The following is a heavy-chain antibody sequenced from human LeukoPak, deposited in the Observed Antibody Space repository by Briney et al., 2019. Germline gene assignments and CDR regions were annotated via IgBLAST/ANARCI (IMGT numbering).Heavy chain of an antibody. Sequence: PSETLSLTCTVSGGSISSYYWSWIRQPPGKGLEWIGYIYYSGSTNYNPSLKSRVTISVDTSKNQFSLKLSSVTAADTAVYYCASCRDGYNDPRAFDIWGQGTMVTVSS. J-gene: IGHJ3*02. CDR1: GGSISSYY. D-gene: IGHD5-24*01. CDR2: IYYSGST. V-gene: IGHV4-59*01. CDR3: ASCRDGYNDPRAFDI.